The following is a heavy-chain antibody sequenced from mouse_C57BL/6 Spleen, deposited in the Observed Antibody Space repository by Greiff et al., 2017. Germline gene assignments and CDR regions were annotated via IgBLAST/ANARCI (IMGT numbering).Heavy chain of an antibody. CDR3: ARHEVGYYDYDVWFAY. CDR1: GYTFTEYT. D-gene: IGHD2-4*01. CDR2: FYPGSGSI. J-gene: IGHJ3*01. V-gene: IGHV1-62-2*01. Sequence: VQLQQSGAELVQPGASVQLSCKASGYTFTEYTIHWVKQRSGQGLEWIGWFYPGSGSIKYNEKFKDKATLTADKSSSTVYMELSRLTSEDSAVYFCARHEVGYYDYDVWFAYWGQGTLVTVSA.